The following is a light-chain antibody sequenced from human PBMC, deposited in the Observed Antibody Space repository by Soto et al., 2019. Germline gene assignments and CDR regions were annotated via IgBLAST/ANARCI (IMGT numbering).Light chain of an antibody. CDR3: QHYNSYSEA. V-gene: IGKV1-5*01. CDR2: DAS. CDR1: QSISSW. Sequence: DIQMTQSPSTPSASVGARVTITCRASQSISSWLAWYQQKPGKAPKLLIYDASSLESGVPSRFSGSGSGTEFTLTISSLQPDDFATYYCQHYNSYSEAFGQGTKVDIK. J-gene: IGKJ1*01.